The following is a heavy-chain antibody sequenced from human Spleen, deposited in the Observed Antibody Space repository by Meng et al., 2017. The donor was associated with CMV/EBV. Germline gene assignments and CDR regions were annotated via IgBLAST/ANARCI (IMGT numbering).Heavy chain of an antibody. D-gene: IGHD4-11*01. J-gene: IGHJ6*02. CDR1: GGSFSGYY. Sequence: SETLSLTCAVYGGSFSGYYWSWIRQPPGKGLEWIGEINHSGSTNYNPSLKSRVTISVDTSKNQFSLKLSSVTAADTAVYYCARAPYSNPVYYYGLDVWGQGTTVTRLL. V-gene: IGHV4-34*01. CDR2: INHSGST. CDR3: ARAPYSNPVYYYGLDV.